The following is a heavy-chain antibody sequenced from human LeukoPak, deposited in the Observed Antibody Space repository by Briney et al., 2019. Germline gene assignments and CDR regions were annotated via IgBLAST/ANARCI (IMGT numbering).Heavy chain of an antibody. D-gene: IGHD6-19*01. CDR2: ISYDGTDK. J-gene: IGHJ4*02. Sequence: PGGSLRLSCEASGFTFNKFAMSWVRQAPGKGLEWVAVISYDGTDKYYADSVKGRFTISRDNSKNTLFLQMNSLRAEDTAMYYCAKGEGGDSGWYGDYWGQGTLVTVSS. CDR1: GFTFNKFA. CDR3: AKGEGGDSGWYGDY. V-gene: IGHV3-30*18.